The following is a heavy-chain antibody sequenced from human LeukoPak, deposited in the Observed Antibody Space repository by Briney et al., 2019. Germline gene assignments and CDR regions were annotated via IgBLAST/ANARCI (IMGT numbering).Heavy chain of an antibody. Sequence: SQTLSLTCTVSGASISSRGYYWSWIRQSPGKGLAWIGYVYHSGTTAYNPSLESRVAMSADTSKNQMSLKLSSVTAADTALYYCARTSFRGMAVAGIFDYWGQGTLVTVSS. CDR2: VYHSGTT. V-gene: IGHV4-31*03. CDR1: GASISSRGYY. D-gene: IGHD6-19*01. CDR3: ARTSFRGMAVAGIFDY. J-gene: IGHJ4*02.